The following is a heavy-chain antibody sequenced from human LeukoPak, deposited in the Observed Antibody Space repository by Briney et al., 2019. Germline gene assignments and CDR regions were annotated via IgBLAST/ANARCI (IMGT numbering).Heavy chain of an antibody. CDR3: AKDVSWNWFDP. CDR1: GXTFSTYA. CDR2: ISYDGSNK. Sequence: PGRSLRLSCAASGXTFSTYAMHWVRQAPGKGLEWVAVISYDGSNKYYADSVKGRFTISRDNSKNTLYLQMNTLRAEDTAVYYCAKDVSWNWFDPWGQGTLVTVSS. J-gene: IGHJ5*02. V-gene: IGHV3-30*18.